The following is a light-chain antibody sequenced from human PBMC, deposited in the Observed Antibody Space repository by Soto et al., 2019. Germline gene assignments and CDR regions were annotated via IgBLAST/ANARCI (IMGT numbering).Light chain of an antibody. CDR1: QSVDSTY. CDR3: QQYGTSPPLYT. CDR2: ATS. Sequence: EIVLTQSPGTLSLSPGERATLSCRASQSVDSTYLAWYQQKPGQAPRLLIYATSSRAAGVPDRFSGSGSGTEFTLTISRLEPEDFAVYYCQQYGTSPPLYTFGQGTKLDIK. V-gene: IGKV3-20*01. J-gene: IGKJ2*01.